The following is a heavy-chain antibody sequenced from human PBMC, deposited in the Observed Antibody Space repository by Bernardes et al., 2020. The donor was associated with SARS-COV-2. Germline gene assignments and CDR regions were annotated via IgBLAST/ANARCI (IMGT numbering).Heavy chain of an antibody. D-gene: IGHD2-8*02. CDR2: FYTSGST. CDR3: ARDLVD. J-gene: IGHJ4*02. CDR1: GGSISSGTYY. V-gene: IGHV4-61*02. Sequence: TLSLTCTVSGGSISSGTYYWSWIRQPAGKGLEWIGRFYTSGSTNYNPSLKSRVTISIDTSKNQFSLSLTSVTAADTAVYYCARDLVDWGQGTLVTVSS.